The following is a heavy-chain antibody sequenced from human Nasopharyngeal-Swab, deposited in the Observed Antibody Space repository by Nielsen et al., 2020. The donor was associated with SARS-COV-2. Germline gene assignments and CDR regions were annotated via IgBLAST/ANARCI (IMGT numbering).Heavy chain of an antibody. CDR1: GYTFTSYG. CDR3: ARDQLLGYYFDY. CDR2: ISAYNGNT. J-gene: IGHJ4*02. V-gene: IGHV1-18*01. Sequence: ASVKVSCKASGYTFTSYGISWVRQAPGQGLEWMGWISAYNGNTNYAQKLQGRVTMTTDTSTSTAYMELRSLRFDDTAVYYCARDQLLGYYFDYWGQGTLVTVSS. D-gene: IGHD2-2*01.